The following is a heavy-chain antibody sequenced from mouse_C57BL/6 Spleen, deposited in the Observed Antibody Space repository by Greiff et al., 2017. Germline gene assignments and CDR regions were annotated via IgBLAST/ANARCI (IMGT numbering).Heavy chain of an antibody. CDR1: GFTFTDYY. J-gene: IGHJ4*01. D-gene: IGHD1-1*01. Sequence: EVKLMESGGGLVQPGGSLSLSCAASGFTFTDYYMSWVRQPPGKALEWLGFIRNKANGYTTEYSASVKGRFTISRDNSQSILYLQMNALRAEDSATYYCARHYYYGSSYYAMDYWGQGTSVTVSS. V-gene: IGHV7-3*01. CDR2: IRNKANGYTT. CDR3: ARHYYYGSSYYAMDY.